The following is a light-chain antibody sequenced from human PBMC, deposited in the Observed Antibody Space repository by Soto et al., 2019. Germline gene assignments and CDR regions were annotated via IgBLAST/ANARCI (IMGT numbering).Light chain of an antibody. V-gene: IGLV2-8*01. J-gene: IGLJ1*01. CDR3: SSHGGNSPYV. Sequence: QSALTQPPSASGSPGQSVAISCTGTTSDIGGYDNFSWYQQHPGKAPKLMIYEVNKRPSGVPDRFSGSKSGNTASLTVSGLQAEDEADYYCSSHGGNSPYVFGTGTKVTVL. CDR1: TSDIGGYDN. CDR2: EVN.